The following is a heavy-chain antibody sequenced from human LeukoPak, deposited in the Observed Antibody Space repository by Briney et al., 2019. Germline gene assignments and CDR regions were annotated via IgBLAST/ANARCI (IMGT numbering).Heavy chain of an antibody. CDR1: GYTFTGYY. Sequence: AASVKVSCKASGYTFTGYYMHWVRQAPGQGLEWMGWMNPNSGNTGYAQKFQGRVTMTRNTSISTAYMELSSLRSEDTAVYYCARSRYKWNYRGKVHWFDPWGQGTLVTVSS. J-gene: IGHJ5*02. V-gene: IGHV1-8*02. D-gene: IGHD1-7*01. CDR2: MNPNSGNT. CDR3: ARSRYKWNYRGKVHWFDP.